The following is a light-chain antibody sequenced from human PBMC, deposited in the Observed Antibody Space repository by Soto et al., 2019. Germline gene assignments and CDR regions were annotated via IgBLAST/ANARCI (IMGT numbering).Light chain of an antibody. CDR2: GAS. V-gene: IGKV3-15*01. CDR3: QQYNNWGT. J-gene: IGKJ1*01. CDR1: QSVSNN. Sequence: EIVMTQSPATLSVSPGERATLSCRASQSVSNNLAWYQQKPGQAPRLLISGASTRATGIPDRFSGSGSGTEFTLTISSLQSEDFAVYYCQQYNNWGTFGQGTKVEIK.